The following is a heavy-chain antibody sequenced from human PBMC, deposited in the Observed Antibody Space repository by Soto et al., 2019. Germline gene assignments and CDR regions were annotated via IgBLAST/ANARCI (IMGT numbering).Heavy chain of an antibody. V-gene: IGHV4-34*01. CDR1: GGSFSGYY. Sequence: SETLSLTCAVYGGSFSGYYWSWIRQPPGKGLEWIGEINHSGSTNYNPSLKSRVTISVDTSKNQFSLKLSSVTAADTAVYYCARKSDYDFWSGYYGQNWFEPWGQGTLVTSPQ. D-gene: IGHD3-3*01. CDR3: ARKSDYDFWSGYYGQNWFEP. CDR2: INHSGST. J-gene: IGHJ5*02.